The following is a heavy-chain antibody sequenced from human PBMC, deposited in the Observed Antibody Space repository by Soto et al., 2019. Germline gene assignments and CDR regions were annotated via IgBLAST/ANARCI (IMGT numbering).Heavy chain of an antibody. J-gene: IGHJ5*02. CDR1: GDSVSSNSAA. CDR3: ARDSNPGIAAAGTRFDP. V-gene: IGHV6-1*01. CDR2: TYYRSKWYN. Sequence: SQTLSLTCAISGDSVSSNSAAWNWIRQSPSRGLEWLGRTYYRSKWYNDYAVSVKSRITINPDTSKNQFSLQLNSVTPEDTAVYYCARDSNPGIAAAGTRFDPWGQGTLVTVSS. D-gene: IGHD6-13*01.